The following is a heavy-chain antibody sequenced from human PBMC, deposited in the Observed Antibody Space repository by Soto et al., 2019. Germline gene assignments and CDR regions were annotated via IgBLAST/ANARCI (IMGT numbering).Heavy chain of an antibody. D-gene: IGHD1-26*01. CDR3: ARHLRGSYID. Sequence: GASLTSSDKGCGGSDSRYWSWWLGQMPGKGLEWMGRIDPSDSYTNYSPSFQGHVTISADKAISTAYLQWSSLKASDTAMYYCARHLRGSYIDWGEGTLVTVYS. V-gene: IGHV5-10-1*01. CDR2: IDPSDSYT. J-gene: IGHJ4*02. CDR1: GGSDSRYW.